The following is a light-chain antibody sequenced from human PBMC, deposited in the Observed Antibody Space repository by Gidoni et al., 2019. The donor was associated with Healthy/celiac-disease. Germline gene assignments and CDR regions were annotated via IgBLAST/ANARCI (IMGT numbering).Light chain of an antibody. CDR2: GAS. CDR1: QSVSSCY. Sequence: EIVLTQSPGTLSLSPGERATLSCRASQSVSSCYLAWYQQKPGQAPRLLIYGASSRATGIPDRFSGSGSGTDFTLTISRLEPEDFAVYYCQQYGSSPLFGQGTKVEIK. V-gene: IGKV3-20*01. CDR3: QQYGSSPL. J-gene: IGKJ1*01.